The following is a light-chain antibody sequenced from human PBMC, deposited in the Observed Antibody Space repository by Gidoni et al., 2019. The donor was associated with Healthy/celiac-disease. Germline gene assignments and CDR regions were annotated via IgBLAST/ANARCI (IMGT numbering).Light chain of an antibody. J-gene: IGKJ5*01. CDR3: QQYGSSSPIT. CDR1: QSVSSSY. Sequence: EIVLPQSPATLSLSPGERATPSCRASQSVSSSYLAWYQQKPGQAPRLLIYGASSRATGIPDRFSGSGSGTDFTLTISRLEPEDFAVYYCQQYGSSSPITFGQGTRLEIK. V-gene: IGKV3-20*01. CDR2: GAS.